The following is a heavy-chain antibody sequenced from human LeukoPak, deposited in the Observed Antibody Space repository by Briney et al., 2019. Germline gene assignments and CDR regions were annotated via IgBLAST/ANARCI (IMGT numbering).Heavy chain of an antibody. D-gene: IGHD2-2*01. Sequence: SETLSLTCTVSGGSISSYYWSWIRQPPGKGLEWIGYSYYGGSTNYNPSLKSRVTISVDTSKNQFSLKLSSMTAADTAVYYCARVESTRAIDYWGQGTLVTVSS. CDR2: SYYGGST. CDR3: ARVESTRAIDY. V-gene: IGHV4-59*01. J-gene: IGHJ4*02. CDR1: GGSISSYY.